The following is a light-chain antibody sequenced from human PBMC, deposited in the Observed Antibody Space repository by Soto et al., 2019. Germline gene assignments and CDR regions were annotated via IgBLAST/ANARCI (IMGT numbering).Light chain of an antibody. CDR2: EVT. V-gene: IGLV2-14*01. J-gene: IGLJ1*01. CDR1: SSDVGGYNH. Sequence: QYVLTQPASVYGSPGQSITISCTGTSSDVGGYNHVSWYQHHPGKAPKRIIYEVTKRPSGVSNRFSGSKSGDTASLTISGLQAEDEADYYCSSHTASTTRIFGTGTKLTV. CDR3: SSHTASTTRI.